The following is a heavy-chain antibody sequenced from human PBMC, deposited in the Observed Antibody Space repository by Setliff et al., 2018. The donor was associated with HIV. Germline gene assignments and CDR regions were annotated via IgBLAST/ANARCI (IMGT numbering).Heavy chain of an antibody. CDR1: GFTFSNYE. CDR3: ARVYGDYADDY. V-gene: IGHV3-48*03. J-gene: IGHJ4*02. CDR2: ISSSGTTI. Sequence: GGSLRLSCAASGFTFSNYEMNWVRQAPGKGLEWVSYISSSGTTIYYADSVKGRFTISRDNAKNSLYLQMNSLRAEDTAVYYCARVYGDYADDYWGQGTLVTVSS. D-gene: IGHD4-17*01.